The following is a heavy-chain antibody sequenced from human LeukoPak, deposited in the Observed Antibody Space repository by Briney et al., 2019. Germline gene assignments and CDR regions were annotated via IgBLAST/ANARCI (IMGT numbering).Heavy chain of an antibody. Sequence: GGSLRLSCATSGFTFSSYGMHWVRQAPGKGLEWVAVISYDGSNKYYADSVKGRFTISRDNSKNTLYLQMNSLRAEDTAVYYCARFIAAPYYFDYWGRGTLVTVSS. V-gene: IGHV3-30*19. CDR1: GFTFSSYG. CDR2: ISYDGSNK. D-gene: IGHD6-13*01. J-gene: IGHJ4*02. CDR3: ARFIAAPYYFDY.